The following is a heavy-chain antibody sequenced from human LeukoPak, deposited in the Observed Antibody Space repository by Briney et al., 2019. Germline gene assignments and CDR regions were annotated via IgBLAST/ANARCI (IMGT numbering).Heavy chain of an antibody. D-gene: IGHD2-15*01. Sequence: SETLSLTCTVSGGSISSGDYYWGWIRQPPGKGLEWIGYIYYSGSTYYNPSLKSRVTISVDTSKNQFSLKLSSVTAADTAVYYCARGSPHGDFDYWGQGTLVTVSS. J-gene: IGHJ4*02. CDR2: IYYSGST. CDR1: GGSISSGDYY. CDR3: ARGSPHGDFDY. V-gene: IGHV4-30-4*08.